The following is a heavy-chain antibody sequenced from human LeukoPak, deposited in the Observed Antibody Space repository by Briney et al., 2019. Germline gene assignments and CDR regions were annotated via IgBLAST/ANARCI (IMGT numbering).Heavy chain of an antibody. CDR1: GFAFDDYA. CDR2: IYHSGST. V-gene: IGHV4-38-2*01. Sequence: PGGSLRLSCAASGFAFDDYAMHWIRQPPGKGLEWIGSIYHSGSTYYNPSLKSRVTISVDTSKNQFSLKLSSVTAADTAVYYCARFPVVVAPGMDAFDIWGQGTMVTVSS. CDR3: ARFPVVVAPGMDAFDI. J-gene: IGHJ3*02. D-gene: IGHD2-15*01.